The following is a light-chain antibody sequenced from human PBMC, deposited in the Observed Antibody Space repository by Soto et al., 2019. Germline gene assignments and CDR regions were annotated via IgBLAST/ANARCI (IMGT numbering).Light chain of an antibody. CDR3: CSYAGSTAWV. CDR1: SNDVGSFAL. V-gene: IGLV2-23*01. CDR2: EGS. J-gene: IGLJ3*02. Sequence: QSALTQPASVSGSPGQSITISCTETSNDVGSFALVSWYQHHPGKAPKLMIYEGSRRPSGVSYRFSASKSGNTASLTISGLQAEDEADYYCCSYAGSTAWVFGGGTKLTVL.